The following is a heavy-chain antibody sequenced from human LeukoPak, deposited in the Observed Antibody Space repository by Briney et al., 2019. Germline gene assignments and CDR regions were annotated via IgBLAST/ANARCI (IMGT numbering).Heavy chain of an antibody. CDR3: AELGITMIGGV. CDR1: GFTFSNYG. CDR2: ISGSRGRT. D-gene: IGHD3-10*02. V-gene: IGHV3-23*01. J-gene: IGHJ6*04. Sequence: GGSLRLSCAASGFTFSNYGMSWVRQAPGKGLEWVSGISGSRGRTYYADSVKGRFTISRDNSKNTLYLQMNSLRAEDTAVYYCAELGITMIGGVWGKGTTVTISS.